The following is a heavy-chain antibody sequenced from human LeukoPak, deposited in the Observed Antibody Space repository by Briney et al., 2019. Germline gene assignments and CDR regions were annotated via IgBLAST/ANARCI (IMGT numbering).Heavy chain of an antibody. Sequence: GGSLRLSCAASGFTFSNYAVHWVRQAPGKGLEWVAVISYDGSIKYYADSVKGRFTISRDNSKNTLYLQMNSLRAEDTAVYYCARGSLWVFDYWGQGTLVTVSS. V-gene: IGHV3-30-3*01. CDR2: ISYDGSIK. J-gene: IGHJ4*02. D-gene: IGHD3-10*01. CDR1: GFTFSNYA. CDR3: ARGSLWVFDY.